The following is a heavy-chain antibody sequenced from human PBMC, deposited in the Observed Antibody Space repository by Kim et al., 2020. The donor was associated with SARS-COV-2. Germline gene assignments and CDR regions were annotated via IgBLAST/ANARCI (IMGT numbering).Heavy chain of an antibody. V-gene: IGHV4-39*01. CDR2: MYYTGRT. Sequence: SETLSLTCTVSGGSISSSRYYWGWVRQPPGKGLEWIATMYYTGRTYYNPSLESRVTLSVDTSKNGVSLKLTSVTAADTAVYYCAGQTSLGFGDDNDCWGQGTLVTVSS. D-gene: IGHD3-10*01. CDR3: AGQTSLGFGDDNDC. CDR1: GGSISSSRYY. J-gene: IGHJ4*02.